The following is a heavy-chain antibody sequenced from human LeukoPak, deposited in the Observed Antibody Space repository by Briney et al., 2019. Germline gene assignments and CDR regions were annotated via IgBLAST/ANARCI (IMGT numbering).Heavy chain of an antibody. V-gene: IGHV7-4-1*02. CDR2: INTNTGNP. J-gene: IGHJ4*02. D-gene: IGHD6-19*01. Sequence: GASVKVSCKASGYTFTSYAMNWVRQAPGQGLEWMGWINTNTGNPTYAQGFTGRFVFSLDTSVSTAYLQISSLKAEDTAVYYCARDGYSSGWEDRLYYFDYWGQGTLVTVSS. CDR3: ARDGYSSGWEDRLYYFDY. CDR1: GYTFTSYA.